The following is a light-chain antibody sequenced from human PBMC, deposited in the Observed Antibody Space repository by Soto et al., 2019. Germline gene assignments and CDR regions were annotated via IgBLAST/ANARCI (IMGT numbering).Light chain of an antibody. CDR2: DVS. CDR1: SSDVGGYNY. Sequence: QSALTQRASVSGSPGQSITISCTGTSSDVGGYNYVSWYQQHPGKVPKLMIYDVSNRPSGVSNRFSGSKSGNTASLTISGLQAEDEADYYCSSYTSSSTLVFGGGTKLTVL. J-gene: IGLJ2*01. V-gene: IGLV2-14*03. CDR3: SSYTSSSTLV.